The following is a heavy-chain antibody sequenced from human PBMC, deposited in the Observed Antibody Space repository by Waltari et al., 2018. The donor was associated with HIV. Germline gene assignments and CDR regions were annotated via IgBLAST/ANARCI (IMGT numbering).Heavy chain of an antibody. J-gene: IGHJ4*02. CDR3: ARGRGYYFGSPYYFDS. CDR2: IKRDGSDK. Sequence: EVQVVESGGALVQPGGSLRLSCAASGFTFADYWMTWVRQAPGKGLEWVARIKRDGSDKSYVDSVKGRFSVSRDNAKSSLYLQMSSLRVEDTALYFCARGRGYYFGSPYYFDSWGQGTLVTVSS. V-gene: IGHV3-7*01. D-gene: IGHD3-10*01. CDR1: GFTFADYW.